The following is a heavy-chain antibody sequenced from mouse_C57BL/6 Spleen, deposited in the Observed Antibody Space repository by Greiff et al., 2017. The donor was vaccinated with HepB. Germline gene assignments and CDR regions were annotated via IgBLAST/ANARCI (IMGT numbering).Heavy chain of an antibody. V-gene: IGHV1-59*01. Sequence: QVQLKQPGAELVRPGTSVKLSCKASGYTFTSYWMHWVKQRPGQGLEWIGVIDPSDSYTNYNQKFKGKATLTVDTSSSTAYMQLSSLTSEDSAVYYCARRTGLLRLYYFDYWGQGTTLTVSS. CDR3: ARRTGLLRLYYFDY. J-gene: IGHJ2*01. CDR1: GYTFTSYW. CDR2: IDPSDSYT. D-gene: IGHD1-1*01.